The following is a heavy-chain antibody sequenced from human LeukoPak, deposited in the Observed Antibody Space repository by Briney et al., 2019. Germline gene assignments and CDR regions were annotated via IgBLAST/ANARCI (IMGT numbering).Heavy chain of an antibody. CDR1: GGSFSGYY. J-gene: IGHJ4*02. Sequence: SETLSLTCGVYGGSFSGYYWSWIRQPPGKALEWIGEINHSGTTNYNPSLKSRVTISVDTSKKQISLKLSTVTAADTAVYYCARVRYSDVLTGYYGDGYFDYWGQGTLVTVSS. V-gene: IGHV4-34*01. CDR3: ARVRYSDVLTGYYGDGYFDY. D-gene: IGHD3-9*01. CDR2: INHSGTT.